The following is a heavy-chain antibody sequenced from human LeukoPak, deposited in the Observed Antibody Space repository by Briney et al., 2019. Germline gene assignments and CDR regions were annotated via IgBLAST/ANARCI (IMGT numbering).Heavy chain of an antibody. CDR3: AKCSTHAGEVVLKVYFDY. J-gene: IGHJ4*02. CDR1: GFTFSSYA. Sequence: GGSLRLSCAASGFTFSSYAITWVRQAPGKGLEWVSAMSGSGSSAYYADSVKGRFTISRDNSRNTLYLQMNSLRAEDSAVYYCAKCSTHAGEVVLKVYFDYWGQGTLVTASS. D-gene: IGHD2-15*01. CDR2: MSGSGSSA. V-gene: IGHV3-23*01.